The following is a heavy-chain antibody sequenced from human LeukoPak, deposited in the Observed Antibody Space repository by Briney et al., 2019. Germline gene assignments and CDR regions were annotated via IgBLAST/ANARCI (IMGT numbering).Heavy chain of an antibody. D-gene: IGHD2-21*02. CDR3: AKDGVVTATNFDY. V-gene: IGHV3-53*01. CDR1: GFTVSSKD. CDR2: IYSGGNT. Sequence: PGGSLRLSCAASGFTVSSKDMTWVRQAPGKGLEWVSVIYSGGNTYYADSVKGRFTISRDNSKNTLYLQMNSLRAEDTAVYYCAKDGVVTATNFDYWGQGTLVTVSS. J-gene: IGHJ4*02.